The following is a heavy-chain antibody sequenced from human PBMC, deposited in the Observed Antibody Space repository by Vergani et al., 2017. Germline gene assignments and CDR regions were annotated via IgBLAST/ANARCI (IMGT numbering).Heavy chain of an antibody. CDR1: GYTFSNYY. CDR2: INPSGGHT. V-gene: IGHV1-46*03. Sequence: QVQVVQSGAEVKKSGASVKVSCKTSGYTFSNYYMHWVRQAPGQGLEWMGIINPSGGHTNYAQKFQGRVHMTRDTSTSTVYMELSSLRSEDTAIYYCARGDYGILTGYRYWREGTLVTVSA. D-gene: IGHD3-9*01. CDR3: ARGDYGILTGYRY. J-gene: IGHJ4*02.